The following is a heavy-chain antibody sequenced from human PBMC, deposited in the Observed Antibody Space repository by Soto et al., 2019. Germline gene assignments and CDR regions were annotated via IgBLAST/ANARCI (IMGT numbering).Heavy chain of an antibody. CDR3: ARGIQLWAQGCFEI. CDR1: GGSIGSYY. J-gene: IGHJ3*02. Sequence: PSETLSLTCNVSGGSIGSYYWSWIRQPPGKGPECIGYIYDSGSTNYNPSLKSRVTMSVDTSKNQFSLKLTSVTAADTAVYYCARGIQLWAQGCFEIWGQGTMVTVSS. CDR2: IYDSGST. D-gene: IGHD5-18*01. V-gene: IGHV4-59*01.